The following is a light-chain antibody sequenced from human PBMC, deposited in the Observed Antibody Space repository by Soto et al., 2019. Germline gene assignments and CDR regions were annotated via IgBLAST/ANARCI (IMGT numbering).Light chain of an antibody. J-gene: IGLJ3*02. CDR3: GTWDKSLDYGV. CDR2: DDK. Sequence: QSALTQPPSVSAAAGERVTISCPGLNVGSNYVAWYQQFPGSAPRLLIYDDKERPSGIPDRFSGSRYGTTATLVIAGLQTGDEADYFCGTWDKSLDYGVFGGGTKVTVL. CDR1: LNVGSNY. V-gene: IGLV1-51*01.